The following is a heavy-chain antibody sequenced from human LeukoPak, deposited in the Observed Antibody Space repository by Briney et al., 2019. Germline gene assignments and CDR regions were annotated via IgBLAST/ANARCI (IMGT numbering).Heavy chain of an antibody. J-gene: IGHJ4*02. CDR1: GYTFIRYG. CDR3: ARAGYDLLTLAPDPANDY. Sequence: ASVKVSCKASGYTFIRYGINWVRQAPGQGLVWMGWITAYNGNTNYAQKLQGRVTMTTDTPTSTAYMELRSLRSDDTAVYYCARAGYDLLTLAPDPANDYWGQGTLVTVSS. CDR2: ITAYNGNT. V-gene: IGHV1-18*01. D-gene: IGHD3-9*01.